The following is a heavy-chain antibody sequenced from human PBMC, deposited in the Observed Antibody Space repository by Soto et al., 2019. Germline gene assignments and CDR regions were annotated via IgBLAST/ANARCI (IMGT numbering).Heavy chain of an antibody. CDR3: ARDLMVRGVIAYYYGMDV. CDR1: GGSISSGDYY. D-gene: IGHD3-10*01. Sequence: SETLSLTCTVSGGSISSGDYYWSWIRQPPGKGLEWIGYIYYSGSTYYNPSLKSRVTISVDTSKNQFSLKLSSVTAADTAVYYCARDLMVRGVIAYYYGMDVWGQGTTVTVSS. CDR2: IYYSGST. V-gene: IGHV4-30-4*02. J-gene: IGHJ6*02.